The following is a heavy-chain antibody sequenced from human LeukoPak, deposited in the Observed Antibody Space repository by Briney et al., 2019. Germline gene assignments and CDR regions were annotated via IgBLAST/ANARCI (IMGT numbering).Heavy chain of an antibody. CDR3: TGVFSGGYFHTYYLHY. CDR1: GGSISGYY. Sequence: PSETLSLTCTVSGGSISGYYWSWIRQPPGKGLEWIGYIRYSGTTNYSPSLKSRATISVDTSKNQFSLNLNSVTAADTAISYITGVFSGGYFHTYYLHYRRQPTQATLPS. V-gene: IGHV4-59*01. J-gene: IGHJ4*02. D-gene: IGHD3-22*01. CDR2: IRYSGTT.